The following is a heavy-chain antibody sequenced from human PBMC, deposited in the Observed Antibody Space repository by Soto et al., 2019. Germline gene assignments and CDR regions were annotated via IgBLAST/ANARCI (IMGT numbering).Heavy chain of an antibody. D-gene: IGHD5-12*01. Sequence: SETLSLTCTVSGGSISSSSYYWGWIRQPPGKGLEWIGTIYYSGSTYYNPSLKSRVTLSVDTSKNQFSLKLSSVVAADTDVYYCASGYSGYDFHFDYWGQGNLVTVSS. CDR2: IYYSGST. CDR3: ASGYSGYDFHFDY. CDR1: GGSISSSSYY. J-gene: IGHJ4*02. V-gene: IGHV4-39*07.